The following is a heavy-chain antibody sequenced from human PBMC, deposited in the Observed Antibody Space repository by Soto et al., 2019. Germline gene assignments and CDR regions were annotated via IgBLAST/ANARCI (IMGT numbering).Heavy chain of an antibody. CDR1: GGSISSGGYS. J-gene: IGHJ4*02. D-gene: IGHD3-22*01. V-gene: IGHV4-30-2*01. CDR3: AREYYYDSSGYSGQFHY. Sequence: SETLSLTCAVSGGSISSGGYSWSWIRQPPGKGLEWIGYIYHSGSTYYNPSLKSRVTISVDRSKNQFSLKLSSVTAADTAVYYCAREYYYDSSGYSGQFHYWCQGPLVTVSS. CDR2: IYHSGST.